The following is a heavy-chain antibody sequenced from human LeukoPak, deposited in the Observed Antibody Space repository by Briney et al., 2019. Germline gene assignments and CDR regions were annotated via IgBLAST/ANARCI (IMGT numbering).Heavy chain of an antibody. J-gene: IGHJ4*02. Sequence: SETLSLTXTVSDGSLSSYYWTWIRQPPGKGLEWIGYVSYSGSTDYDPSLASRVTISLDTSKNQFSLKLRSVTAADTAVYYCARKFGTGWFFDYWGRGTLVTVSS. D-gene: IGHD6-19*01. CDR2: VSYSGST. CDR1: DGSLSSYY. CDR3: ARKFGTGWFFDY. V-gene: IGHV4-59*01.